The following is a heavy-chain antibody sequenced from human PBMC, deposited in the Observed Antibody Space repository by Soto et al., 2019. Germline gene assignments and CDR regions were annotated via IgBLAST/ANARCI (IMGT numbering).Heavy chain of an antibody. V-gene: IGHV4-4*02. CDR3: ARDSRRQGWFDP. CDR1: GGSISTAYW. J-gene: IGHJ5*02. Sequence: PSETLSLTCAVSGGSISTAYWWTWVRQSPGKGLEWIGQIYHDGTTDFNPSLQSRVSISVDVSENLFSLNLTSVTAADTAIYYCARDSRRQGWFDPWGQGALVTVSS. CDR2: IYHDGTT.